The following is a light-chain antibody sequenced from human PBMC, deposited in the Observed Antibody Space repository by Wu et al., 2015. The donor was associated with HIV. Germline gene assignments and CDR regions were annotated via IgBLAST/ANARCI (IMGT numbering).Light chain of an antibody. CDR3: QQYDTSIT. V-gene: IGKV3-20*01. Sequence: ENVLTQSPGTLSLSPGQRATLSCRASQRVNNDYFAWLQQKPGQAPRLLIYGASSRATGIPGRFSGSGSGTDFTLTITRLEPEDFAVYYCQQYDTSITFGQGTRLDIK. CDR2: GAS. J-gene: IGKJ5*01. CDR1: QRVNNDY.